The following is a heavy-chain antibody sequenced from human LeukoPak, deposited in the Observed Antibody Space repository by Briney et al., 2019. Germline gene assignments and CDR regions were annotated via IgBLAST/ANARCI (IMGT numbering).Heavy chain of an antibody. CDR2: LSSGSSHI. Sequence: GGSLRLSCAASGFSFSSYSMNWVRQAPGKGLEWVSSLSSGSSHIYYADSVKGRFTISRDNAKNSLYLQMNSLRAEDTGVYYCARDYNTAMGQWGQGTLVTVSS. V-gene: IGHV3-21*01. CDR3: ARDYNTAMGQ. D-gene: IGHD5-18*01. CDR1: GFSFSSYS. J-gene: IGHJ4*02.